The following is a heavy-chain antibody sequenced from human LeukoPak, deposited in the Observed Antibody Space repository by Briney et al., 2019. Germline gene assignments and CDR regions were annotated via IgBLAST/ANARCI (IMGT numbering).Heavy chain of an antibody. CDR2: IYPGDSDT. Sequence: GESLKISCKGSGYSFTSYWIGWVRQMPGKGLEWMGIIYPGDSDTRYSPSFQGQVTISADKSISTAYLQWSSLKASDTAMYYCARRQLLLWLGESDAFDIWGQGTMVTVSS. J-gene: IGHJ3*02. V-gene: IGHV5-51*01. D-gene: IGHD3-10*01. CDR1: GYSFTSYW. CDR3: ARRQLLLWLGESDAFDI.